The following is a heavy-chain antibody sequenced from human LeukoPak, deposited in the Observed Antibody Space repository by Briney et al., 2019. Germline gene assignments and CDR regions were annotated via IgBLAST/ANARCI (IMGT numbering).Heavy chain of an antibody. CDR1: GFTFSSYA. CDR2: ISGGGGST. D-gene: IGHD3-9*01. J-gene: IGHJ4*02. Sequence: PGGSLRLSCAASGFTFSSYAMSWVRQAPGKGLEWVSAISGGGGSTYYADSVKGRFTISRDNSKNTLYLQMNSLRAEDTAVYYCAKTVTEPYYDILTGTGRLFDCWGQGTLVTVSS. V-gene: IGHV3-23*01. CDR3: AKTVTEPYYDILTGTGRLFDC.